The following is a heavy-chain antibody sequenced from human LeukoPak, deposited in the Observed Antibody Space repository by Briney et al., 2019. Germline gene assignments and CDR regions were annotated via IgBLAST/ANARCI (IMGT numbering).Heavy chain of an antibody. CDR1: GGSISSYY. Sequence: SETLSLTCTVSGGSISSYYWDWIRQPAGKGLEWIGRIYSSGDTNYNPSLKSRVTMSVGTSKNQFSLRLSSLTAADTAVYYCARDVGSGGGTFPTYHFDFWGQGTLVTVSS. CDR2: IYSSGDT. CDR3: ARDVGSGGGTFPTYHFDF. V-gene: IGHV4-4*07. D-gene: IGHD3-10*01. J-gene: IGHJ4*02.